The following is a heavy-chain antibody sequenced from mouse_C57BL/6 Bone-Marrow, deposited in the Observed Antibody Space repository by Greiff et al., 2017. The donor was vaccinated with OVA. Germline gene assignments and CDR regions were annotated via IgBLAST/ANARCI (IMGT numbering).Heavy chain of an antibody. D-gene: IGHD4-1*01. Sequence: QVQLQQSGAELARPGASVKLSCKASGYTFTSYGISWVKQRTGQGLEWIGEIYPRSGNTYYNEKFKGKATLTADKSSSTAYMELRSLTSEDSAVYFWARSYWAWCAYWGQGTLVTVSA. J-gene: IGHJ3*01. V-gene: IGHV1-81*01. CDR1: GYTFTSYG. CDR3: ARSYWAWCAY. CDR2: IYPRSGNT.